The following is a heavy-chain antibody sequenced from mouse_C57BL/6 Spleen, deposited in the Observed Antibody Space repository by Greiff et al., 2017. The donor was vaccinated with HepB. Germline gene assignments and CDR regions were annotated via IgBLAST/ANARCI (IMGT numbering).Heavy chain of an antibody. CDR2: IDPSDSYT. Sequence: VQLQQSGAELVMPGASVKLSCKASGYTFTSYWMHWVKQRPGQGLEWIGEIDPSDSYTNYNQKFKGKSTLTVDKSSSTAYMQLSSLTSEDSAVYYCARGGNSGWFAYWGQGTLVTVSA. CDR1: GYTFTSYW. J-gene: IGHJ3*01. V-gene: IGHV1-69*01. CDR3: ARGGNSGWFAY.